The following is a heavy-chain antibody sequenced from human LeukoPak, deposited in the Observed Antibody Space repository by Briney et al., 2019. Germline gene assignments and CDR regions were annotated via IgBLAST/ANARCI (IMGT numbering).Heavy chain of an antibody. CDR1: GGSISNYY. D-gene: IGHD1-1*01. Sequence: SETLSLTCTVSGGSISNYYWSWIRQSPVKGLEWIGFIYFSGSTNYNPSLKSRVTISVDTSKNQFSLKLSSVTAADTAVYYCARARRWNAAVEGWWFDPWGQGTLVTVSS. CDR2: IYFSGST. CDR3: ARARRWNAAVEGWWFDP. V-gene: IGHV4-59*01. J-gene: IGHJ5*02.